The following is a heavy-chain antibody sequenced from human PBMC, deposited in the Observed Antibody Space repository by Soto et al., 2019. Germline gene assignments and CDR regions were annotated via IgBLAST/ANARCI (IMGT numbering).Heavy chain of an antibody. V-gene: IGHV3-21*01. CDR3: AREETAWPLAYGLDV. D-gene: IGHD2-21*02. Sequence: GSLRLSCEASGFSFSTYSMHWVRQAPGKGLEWVSSVGRRSDIYYADSVKGRLTISRDNAKNSVSLQMNSLGDEDTAVYYCAREETAWPLAYGLDVWGQGTTVTVSS. CDR2: VGRRSDI. CDR1: GFSFSTYS. J-gene: IGHJ6*02.